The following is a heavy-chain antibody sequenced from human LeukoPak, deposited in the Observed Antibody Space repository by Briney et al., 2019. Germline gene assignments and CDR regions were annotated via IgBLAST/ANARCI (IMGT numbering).Heavy chain of an antibody. D-gene: IGHD2-21*02. CDR1: GGTFSSYA. CDR2: IIPIFGTA. V-gene: IGHV1-69*05. Sequence: GASVKVSCKAPGGTFSSYAISWVRQAPGQGLEWMGGIIPIFGTANYAQKFQGRVTITTDESTSTAYMELSSLRSEDTAVYYCAASYCGGDCYSFASVDYWGQGTLVTVSS. J-gene: IGHJ4*02. CDR3: AASYCGGDCYSFASVDY.